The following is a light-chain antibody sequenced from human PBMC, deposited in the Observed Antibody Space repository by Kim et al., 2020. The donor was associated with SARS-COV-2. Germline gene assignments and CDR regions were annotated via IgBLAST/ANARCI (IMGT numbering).Light chain of an antibody. CDR2: VNRDGSH. V-gene: IGLV4-69*01. CDR3: QTWDTGIRV. J-gene: IGLJ3*02. Sequence: QLVLTQSPSASASLAASVQLTCILSSGHSSYAIAWHQQQPGKGPRFLMKVNRDGSHVKGDGIPDRFSGSTSGAERYLTISSLHPEDEADYYCQTWDTGIRVFGGGTQLTVL. CDR1: SGHSSYA.